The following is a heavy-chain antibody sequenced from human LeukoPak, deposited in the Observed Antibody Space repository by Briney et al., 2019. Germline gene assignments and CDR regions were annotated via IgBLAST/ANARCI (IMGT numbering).Heavy chain of an antibody. D-gene: IGHD5/OR15-5a*01. CDR1: GDSIKNGAYT. J-gene: IGHJ3*02. CDR3: ARQRTVSTTRGFDI. CDR2: IYHSGST. V-gene: IGHV4-30-2*01. Sequence: PSETLSLTCAVSGDSIKNGAYTWSWIRQPPGKGLEWIGDIYHSGSTNYNPSLKSRVTLSVDMSKNQFSLNLSSVTAADTAVYWCARQRTVSTTRGFDIWGQGTMVSVPS.